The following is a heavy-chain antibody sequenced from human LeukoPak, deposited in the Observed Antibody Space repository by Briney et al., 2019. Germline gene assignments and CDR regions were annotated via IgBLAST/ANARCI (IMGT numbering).Heavy chain of an antibody. CDR3: ARDVQWRFDY. D-gene: IGHD6-19*01. Sequence: WGSLRLSCAASGFTFSSYGMHWVRQAPGKGLEWVSVIWYDGSNKNYADSVKGRFTISRDNSKNTLYLQMNSLRTEDTAVYYCARDVQWRFDYWGQGTLVTVSS. CDR1: GFTFSSYG. CDR2: IWYDGSNK. V-gene: IGHV3-33*08. J-gene: IGHJ4*02.